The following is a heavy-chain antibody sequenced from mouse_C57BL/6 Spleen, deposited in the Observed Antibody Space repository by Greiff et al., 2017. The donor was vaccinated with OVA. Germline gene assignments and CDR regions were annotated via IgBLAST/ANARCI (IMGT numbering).Heavy chain of an antibody. CDR3: ARVTYSNYWYFDV. Sequence: EVKLMESGPGLVKPSQSLSLTCSVTGYSITSGYYWNWIRQFPGNKLEWMGYISYDGSNNYNPSLKNRISITRDTSKNQFFLKLNSVTTEDTATYYCARVTYSNYWYFDVWGTGTTVTVSS. CDR2: ISYDGSN. D-gene: IGHD2-5*01. V-gene: IGHV3-6*01. J-gene: IGHJ1*03. CDR1: GYSITSGYY.